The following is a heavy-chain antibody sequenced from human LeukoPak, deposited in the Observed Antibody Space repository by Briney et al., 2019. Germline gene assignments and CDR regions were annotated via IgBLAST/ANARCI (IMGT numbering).Heavy chain of an antibody. J-gene: IGHJ5*02. Sequence: PSETLSLTSAVYGGSFSGYYWSWIRQPPGKGLEWIGEINHSGSTNYNPSLKSRVTISVDTSKNQFSLKLSSVTAADTAVYYCARAPYCSSTSCYKERAYNWFDPWGQGTLVTVSS. CDR2: INHSGST. CDR3: ARAPYCSSTSCYKERAYNWFDP. CDR1: GGSFSGYY. V-gene: IGHV4-34*01. D-gene: IGHD2-2*02.